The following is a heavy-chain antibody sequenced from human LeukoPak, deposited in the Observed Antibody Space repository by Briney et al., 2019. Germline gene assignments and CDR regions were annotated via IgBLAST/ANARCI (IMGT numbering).Heavy chain of an antibody. V-gene: IGHV3-53*01. J-gene: IGHJ3*02. CDR3: AREVGSGSYLAHTFDI. D-gene: IGHD1-26*01. CDR1: GFTVSSYF. Sequence: PGGSLRLSCAASGFTVSSYFMTWVRQAPGKGLEWVSLIYPGGITYYPDSVRGRFTISRDNSKNTLYLQMNSLRTEDTGVYYCAREVGSGSYLAHTFDIWGQGTMVTVS. CDR2: IYPGGIT.